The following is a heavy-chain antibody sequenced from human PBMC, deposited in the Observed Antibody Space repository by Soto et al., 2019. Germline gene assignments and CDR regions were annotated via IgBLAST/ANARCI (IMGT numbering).Heavy chain of an antibody. V-gene: IGHV3-33*01. CDR1: GFIFSPYG. Sequence: GGSLRLSCSASGFIFSPYGIHWVRQAPGKGLEWVALIRNDGSDKYYEESVTGRFTISRDNSKNTVYLQMNSLRDEDTALYFCARALRMAPFGIRGQGTMFTVSS. D-gene: IGHD3-10*01. CDR3: ARALRMAPFGI. J-gene: IGHJ3*02. CDR2: IRNDGSDK.